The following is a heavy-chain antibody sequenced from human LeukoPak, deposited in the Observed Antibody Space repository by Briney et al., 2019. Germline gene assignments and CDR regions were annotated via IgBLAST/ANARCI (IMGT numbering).Heavy chain of an antibody. D-gene: IGHD2-2*01. CDR3: ARFCSSTSCYGFDP. CDR2: IYYSGGT. CDR1: GGSISNYY. Sequence: KPSETLSLTCTVSGGSISNYYWSWIRQPPGKGREWIGYIYYSGGTNYNPSLKSRVTISLDTSKNQFSLKLSSVTAADTAVYYCARFCSSTSCYGFDPWGQGTLVTVSS. V-gene: IGHV4-59*01. J-gene: IGHJ5*02.